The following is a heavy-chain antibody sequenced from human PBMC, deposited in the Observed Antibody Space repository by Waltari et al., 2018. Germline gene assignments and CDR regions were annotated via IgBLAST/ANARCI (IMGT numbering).Heavy chain of an antibody. Sequence: EVQLEESGGGLVQPGGSLRLSCVASGFIFSNYWMDWVLQPPGKGPVWVSRINSDGSDTTYADSVKGRFTISRDNAKNSLYLQMNSLRAEDTAVYYCARAGWDKYGSWFDPWGQGTLVTVSS. D-gene: IGHD1-26*01. V-gene: IGHV3-74*01. CDR1: GFIFSNYW. CDR3: ARAGWDKYGSWFDP. CDR2: INSDGSDT. J-gene: IGHJ5*02.